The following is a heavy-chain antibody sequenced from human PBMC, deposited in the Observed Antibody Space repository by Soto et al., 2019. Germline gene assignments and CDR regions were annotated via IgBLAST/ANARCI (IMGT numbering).Heavy chain of an antibody. Sequence: SCAASGFTFSSYGMHWVRQAPGKGLEWVAVISYDGSNKYYADSVKGRFTISRDNSKNTLYLQMNSLRAEDTAVYYCAKEWRRYCSSTSCYLIDYWGQGTLVTVSS. D-gene: IGHD2-2*01. V-gene: IGHV3-30*18. J-gene: IGHJ4*02. CDR3: AKEWRRYCSSTSCYLIDY. CDR2: ISYDGSNK. CDR1: GFTFSSYG.